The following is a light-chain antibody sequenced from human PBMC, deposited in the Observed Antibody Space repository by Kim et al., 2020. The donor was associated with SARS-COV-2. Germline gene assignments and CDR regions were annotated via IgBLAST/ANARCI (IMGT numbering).Light chain of an antibody. Sequence: GQKGARAGAGGGSTIGDNSITGFQHLPGKAPKLLIYDTKQRPSGIPYRFSGSKSVTSATLGITGLQTGDEADYYCGTWDGGLSAGVFGGGTKLTVL. V-gene: IGLV1-51*01. CDR1: GSTIGDNS. CDR3: GTWDGGLSAGV. J-gene: IGLJ2*01. CDR2: DTK.